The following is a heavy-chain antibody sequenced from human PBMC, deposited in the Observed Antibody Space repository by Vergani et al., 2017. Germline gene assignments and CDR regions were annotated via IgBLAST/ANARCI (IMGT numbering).Heavy chain of an antibody. V-gene: IGHV4-59*01. CDR2: IYYSGST. J-gene: IGHJ3*02. D-gene: IGHD3-10*01. Sequence: QVQLQQWGAGLVKPSETLSLTCTVSGGSISSYYWSWIRQPPGKGLEWIGYIYYSGSTNYNPSLKSRVTISVDTSKNQFSLKLSSVTAADTAVYYCARGEVLLWFGELNAFDIWGQGTMVTVSS. CDR1: GGSISSYY. CDR3: ARGEVLLWFGELNAFDI.